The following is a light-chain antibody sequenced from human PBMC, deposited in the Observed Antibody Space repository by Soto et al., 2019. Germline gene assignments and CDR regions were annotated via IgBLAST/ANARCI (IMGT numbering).Light chain of an antibody. J-gene: IGLJ7*01. V-gene: IGLV2-23*03. Sequence: QSALTQPASVSGSPGQSITISCTGTSSDVGSYNLVSWYQQHPGKAPKLMIYEGSKRPSGVSNRFSGSKSGNTASLTISGLQAEDEADYYSCSYAGSSTFGAVFGGGTQLTVL. CDR2: EGS. CDR3: CSYAGSSTFGAV. CDR1: SSDVGSYNL.